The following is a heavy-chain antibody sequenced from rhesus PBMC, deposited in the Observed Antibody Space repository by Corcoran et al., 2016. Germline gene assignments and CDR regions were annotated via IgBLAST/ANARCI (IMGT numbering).Heavy chain of an antibody. D-gene: IGHD6-25*01. CDR1: GMSISGHW. CDR3: ARAVTLRYSGNWNGVY. Sequence: QVQLQESGPGLVRPWETLSLTCIVSGMSISGHWWSWIRQAPGKGLEWIGEIDGNTGRASFQSTLKSRVTISKDASKNQYSRRLTSVTAEDTAVYYCARAVTLRYSGNWNGVYWGRGILVTVSS. CDR2: IDGNTGRA. V-gene: IGHV4-80*01. J-gene: IGHJ4*01.